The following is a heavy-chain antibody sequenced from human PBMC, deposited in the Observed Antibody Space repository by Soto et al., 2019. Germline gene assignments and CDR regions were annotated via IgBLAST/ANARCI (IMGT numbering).Heavy chain of an antibody. J-gene: IGHJ4*02. Sequence: SGPTLVNPTQTLTLTCTFSGFSLSTSGMCVSWIRQPPGKALEWLALIDWDDDKYYSTSLKTRLTISKDTSKNQVVLTMTNMDPVDTATLYCARTNYYYGSGPFDYWGQGTLVTVSS. D-gene: IGHD3-10*01. CDR1: GFSLSTSGMC. CDR2: IDWDDDK. CDR3: ARTNYYYGSGPFDY. V-gene: IGHV2-70*01.